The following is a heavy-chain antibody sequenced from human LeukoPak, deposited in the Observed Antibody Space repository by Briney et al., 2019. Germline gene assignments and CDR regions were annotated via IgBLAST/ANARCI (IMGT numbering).Heavy chain of an antibody. J-gene: IGHJ3*02. Sequence: PGGSLRLSCAASGFTFSSYWMSWVRQAPGKGLEWVANIKQDGSGKYYVDSAKGRFTISRDNAKNSLYLKMNSLRAEDTAVYYCARGRDTEWELSTAFDIWGQGTMVTVSS. CDR2: IKQDGSGK. V-gene: IGHV3-7*01. CDR3: ARGRDTEWELSTAFDI. CDR1: GFTFSSYW. D-gene: IGHD1-26*01.